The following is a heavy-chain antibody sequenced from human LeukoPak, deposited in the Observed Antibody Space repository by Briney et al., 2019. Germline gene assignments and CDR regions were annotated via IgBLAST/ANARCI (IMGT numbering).Heavy chain of an antibody. CDR1: GGSTSSYY. D-gene: IGHD2-2*01. CDR3: TGDSSLVPAFLVY. Sequence: SETLSLTCTDSGGSTSSYYWTWIRQPPGKGLEWIGHIYYTGTTTYNPSLTSRVTISRDTSKNHFSLKLTSVPPAHPAVSYFTGDSSLVPAFLVYWGQGTLVIVSS. J-gene: IGHJ4*02. V-gene: IGHV4-59*01. CDR2: IYYTGTT.